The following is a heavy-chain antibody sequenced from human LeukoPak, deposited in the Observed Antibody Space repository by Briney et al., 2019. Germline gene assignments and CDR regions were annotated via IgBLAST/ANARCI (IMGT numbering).Heavy chain of an antibody. CDR2: IYYSGST. CDR3: ATDALPYYDSSGYYKTHDAFDI. Sequence: SETLSLTCTVSGGSISGYYWSWIRQPPGKGLEWIGNIYYSGSTNYNPSLKSRVTISVDTSKNQFSLKMSSVTAADTAVYYCATDALPYYDSSGYYKTHDAFDIWGQGTTVTVSS. CDR1: GGSISGYY. D-gene: IGHD3-22*01. J-gene: IGHJ3*02. V-gene: IGHV4-59*01.